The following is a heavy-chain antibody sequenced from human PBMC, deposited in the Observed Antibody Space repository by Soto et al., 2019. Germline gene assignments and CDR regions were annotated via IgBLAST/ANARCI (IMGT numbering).Heavy chain of an antibody. Sequence: PVGSPRLSCAGSGFTFGDSYMSWIRQAPGKGLEWLSYISPGSRYPAYADSVKGRFTISRDNAKRSLYLQMMSLTAEDTAIYYCVRGGGGGLFDPWGQGTMVTVPQ. CDR1: GFTFGDSY. J-gene: IGHJ5*02. D-gene: IGHD2-15*01. CDR2: ISPGSRYP. CDR3: VRGGGGGLFDP. V-gene: IGHV3-11*06.